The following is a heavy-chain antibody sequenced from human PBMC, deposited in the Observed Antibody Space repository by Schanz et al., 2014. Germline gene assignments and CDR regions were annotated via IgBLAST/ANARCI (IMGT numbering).Heavy chain of an antibody. D-gene: IGHD3-9*01. CDR1: GFTFNGYY. CDR2: IYLSDGST. J-gene: IGHJ3*02. Sequence: QVQLVQSGSELTRPGASVKVSCKASGFTFNGYYIHWVRQAPGQGLEWMGRIYLSDGSTRYAQKFQGRVTVTRDTSTTTVYMDLSSLISEDTAVYYCAFDRDDAYDIWGQGTTVTVSS. CDR3: AFDRDDAYDI. V-gene: IGHV1-46*02.